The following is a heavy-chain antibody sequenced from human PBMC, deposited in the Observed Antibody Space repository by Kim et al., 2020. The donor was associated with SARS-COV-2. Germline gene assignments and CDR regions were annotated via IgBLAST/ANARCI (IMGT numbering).Heavy chain of an antibody. CDR2: IYHSGST. J-gene: IGHJ5*02. V-gene: IGHV4-4*02. Sequence: SETLSLTCVVSGGSISSSNWWSWVRQPPGKGLEWIGEIYHSGSTNYNPSLKSRLTISVDKSKNQFSLKLGSVTAADTAVYYCARCPVDSSSFWFDPWGQGTPVTVSS. CDR1: GGSISSSNW. CDR3: ARCPVDSSSFWFDP. D-gene: IGHD6-6*01.